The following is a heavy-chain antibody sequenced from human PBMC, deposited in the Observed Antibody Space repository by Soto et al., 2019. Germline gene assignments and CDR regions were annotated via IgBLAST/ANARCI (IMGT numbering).Heavy chain of an antibody. CDR1: GYDFTNYG. Sequence: GSSVKVSCKASGYDFTNYGITWVRQAPGQGLEWMGWISTYTAKSKSAQKFQGRVTLTTDTSTNTAYMQLRSLKSDDTAIYYCARDSGFVLDTHGYLDFWGQGTRVTVSS. CDR2: ISTYTAKS. V-gene: IGHV1-18*04. D-gene: IGHD2-8*01. J-gene: IGHJ4*02. CDR3: ARDSGFVLDTHGYLDF.